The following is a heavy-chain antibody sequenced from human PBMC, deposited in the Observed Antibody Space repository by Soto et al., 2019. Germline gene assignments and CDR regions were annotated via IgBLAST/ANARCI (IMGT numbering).Heavy chain of an antibody. J-gene: IGHJ4*02. V-gene: IGHV3-20*04. CDR1: GFTFDDYA. Sequence: EVELVESGGGVVRPGGSLRLSCAASGFTFDDYAMSWVRQGPGKGLEWVASINWNAGSTTYADSVKGRFTISRDNAKNSLYLQINSLRADDTGLYYCASCSSTSCYVLASFDYWGQGTLVTVSS. D-gene: IGHD2-2*01. CDR2: INWNAGST. CDR3: ASCSSTSCYVLASFDY.